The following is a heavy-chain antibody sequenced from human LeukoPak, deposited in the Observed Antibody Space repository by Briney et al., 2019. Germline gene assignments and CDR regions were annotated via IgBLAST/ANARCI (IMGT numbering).Heavy chain of an antibody. Sequence: GGSLRLSCAASGFTFSSYGMHWVCQAPGKGLEWVAFIRYDGSNKYYADSVKGRFTISRDNSKNTLFLQMNSLRAEDTAVYYCAKTTYSSSGYTSSWGQGTLVTVSS. J-gene: IGHJ4*02. CDR1: GFTFSSYG. CDR2: IRYDGSNK. CDR3: AKTTYSSSGYTSS. D-gene: IGHD6-13*01. V-gene: IGHV3-30*02.